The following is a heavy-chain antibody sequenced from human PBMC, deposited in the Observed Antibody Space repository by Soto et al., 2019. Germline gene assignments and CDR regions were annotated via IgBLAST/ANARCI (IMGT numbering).Heavy chain of an antibody. CDR3: ATASGGNWNEFDY. J-gene: IGHJ4*02. D-gene: IGHD1-20*01. V-gene: IGHV3-33*01. Sequence: QVQLVESGGGVVQPGRSLRLSCAASGFTFSSYGMHWVRQAPGKGLEWVAVIWYDGTNTYYADSLKGRFTISRDNSKNTLYLQMNNLRAEDTAVYYCATASGGNWNEFDYWGQGTLVTVSS. CDR1: GFTFSSYG. CDR2: IWYDGTNT.